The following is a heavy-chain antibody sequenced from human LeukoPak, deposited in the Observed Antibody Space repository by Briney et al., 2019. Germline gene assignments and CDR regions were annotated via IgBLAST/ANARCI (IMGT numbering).Heavy chain of an antibody. CDR3: ARDRAPYCSGGSCYPHY. CDR2: INPSGGST. D-gene: IGHD2-15*01. J-gene: IGHJ4*02. CDR1: GYTFTSYY. V-gene: IGHV1-46*01. Sequence: ASVKVSCKASGYTFTSYYMHWVRQAPGQGLEWMGIINPSGGSTSYAQKFQGRVTITTDESTSTAYMELSSLRSEDTAVCYCARDRAPYCSGGSCYPHYWGQGTLVTVSS.